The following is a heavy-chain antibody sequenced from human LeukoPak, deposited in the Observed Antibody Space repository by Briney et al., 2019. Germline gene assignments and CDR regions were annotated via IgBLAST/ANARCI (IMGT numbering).Heavy chain of an antibody. J-gene: IGHJ5*02. CDR3: ATLDYGDGNWFDP. D-gene: IGHD4-17*01. Sequence: SETLSLTCTVSGGSIRSYYWSWIRQPPGKGLEWIGYIYYSGSTNYNPSLKSRVTISVDTSKNQFSLKLSSVTAADAAVYYCATLDYGDGNWFDPWGQGTLVTVSS. CDR2: IYYSGST. V-gene: IGHV4-59*08. CDR1: GGSIRSYY.